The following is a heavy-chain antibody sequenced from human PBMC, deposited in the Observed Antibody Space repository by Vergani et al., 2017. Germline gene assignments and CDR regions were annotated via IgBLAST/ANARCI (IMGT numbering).Heavy chain of an antibody. CDR2: VSGSSATP. J-gene: IGHJ2*01. D-gene: IGHD6-6*01. CDR3: AKDLRDSSSSYWYFDL. V-gene: IGHV3-23*04. CDR1: GFSFPGYA. Sequence: EVQMVESGGGLVKPGGSLRLSCEASGFSFPGYAMSWVRQAPGKGLEWVSSVSGSSATPYYADSVKGRFIISRDNSKNTLYLQMNSLRAEDTAVYYCAKDLRDSSSSYWYFDLWGRGTLVTVSS.